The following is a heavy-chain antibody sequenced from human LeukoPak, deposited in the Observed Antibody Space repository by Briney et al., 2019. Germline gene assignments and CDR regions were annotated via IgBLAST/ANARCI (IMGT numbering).Heavy chain of an antibody. Sequence: SVKVSCKASGGTFSSYAISWERQAPGQGLEWIGGIIPIFGTANYAQKFQGRVTITADESTSTAYMELSSLRSEDTAVYYCARENNTGEDWFDPWGQGTLVTVSS. CDR3: ARENNTGEDWFDP. CDR1: GGTFSSYA. D-gene: IGHD1/OR15-1a*01. CDR2: IIPIFGTA. J-gene: IGHJ5*02. V-gene: IGHV1-69*01.